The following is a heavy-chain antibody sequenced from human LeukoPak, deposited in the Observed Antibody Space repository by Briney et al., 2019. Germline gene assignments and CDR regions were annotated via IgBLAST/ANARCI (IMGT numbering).Heavy chain of an antibody. V-gene: IGHV4-59*01. CDR1: GGSISSYY. Sequence: SETLSLTRTVSGGSISSYYWSWIRQPPGKGLEWIGYIYYSGSTNYNPSLKSRVTISVDTSKNQFSLKLSSVTAADTAVYYCARTLAYCGGDCYHLYYYYGMDVWGKGTTVTVSS. CDR3: ARTLAYCGGDCYHLYYYYGMDV. CDR2: IYYSGST. J-gene: IGHJ6*04. D-gene: IGHD2-21*02.